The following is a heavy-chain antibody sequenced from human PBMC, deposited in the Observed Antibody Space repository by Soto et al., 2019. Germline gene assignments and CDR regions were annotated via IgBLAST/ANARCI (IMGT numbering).Heavy chain of an antibody. D-gene: IGHD2-2*01. CDR1: GFTFSTYG. CDR3: ARDQRNYCRSISCLNYFDY. Sequence: GGSLRLSCAASGFTFSTYGMHWVRQAPGKGLEWVALIWYDASNKYYADSVKGRFTISRDNSENTLSLQMNSLRAEDTAVYYCARDQRNYCRSISCLNYFDYWGQGTLVTVSS. CDR2: IWYDASNK. V-gene: IGHV3-33*01. J-gene: IGHJ4*02.